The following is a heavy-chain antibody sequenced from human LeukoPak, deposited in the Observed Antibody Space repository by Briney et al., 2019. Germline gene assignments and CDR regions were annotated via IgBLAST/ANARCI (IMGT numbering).Heavy chain of an antibody. V-gene: IGHV1-8*01. CDR3: ARDGFLRLGELSSPPFDY. CDR1: GYTFTSYD. D-gene: IGHD3-16*02. J-gene: IGHJ4*02. Sequence: ASVKVSCKASGYTFTSYDINWVRQATGQGLEWMGWMNPNSGNTGYAQKFQGRVTMTRNTSISTAYMELSSLRSEDTAVYYCARDGFLRLGELSSPPFDYWGQGTLVTVSS. CDR2: MNPNSGNT.